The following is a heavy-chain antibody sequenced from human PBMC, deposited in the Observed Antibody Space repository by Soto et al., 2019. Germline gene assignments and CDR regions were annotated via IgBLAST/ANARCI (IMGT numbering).Heavy chain of an antibody. Sequence: ASVKVSCKASGGTFSSYAISWVRQAPGQGLEWMGWISAYNGNTNYAQKLKGRVTMTTDTSTSTAYKEQRNLRSDDTAVYYCARGSLWFGEFRYYYYYMDVWGKGTTVTV. CDR2: ISAYNGNT. D-gene: IGHD3-10*01. CDR3: ARGSLWFGEFRYYYYYMDV. CDR1: GGTFSSYA. V-gene: IGHV1-18*01. J-gene: IGHJ6*03.